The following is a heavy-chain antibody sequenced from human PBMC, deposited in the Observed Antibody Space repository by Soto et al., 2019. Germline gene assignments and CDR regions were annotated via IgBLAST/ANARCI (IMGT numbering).Heavy chain of an antibody. CDR1: GFSLSTSGVG. V-gene: IGHV2-5*02. CDR3: AHRRGSGWYTRIMYGMDV. Sequence: QITLKESGPTLVKPTQTLTLTCTFSGFSLSTSGVGVGWIRQPPGKALEWLALIYWDDDKRYSPSLKSRLTLTKDTSKSQVVLTRTHMDPVDTATSYCAHRRGSGWYTRIMYGMDVWGQGTTVTVSS. J-gene: IGHJ6*02. CDR2: IYWDDDK. D-gene: IGHD6-19*01.